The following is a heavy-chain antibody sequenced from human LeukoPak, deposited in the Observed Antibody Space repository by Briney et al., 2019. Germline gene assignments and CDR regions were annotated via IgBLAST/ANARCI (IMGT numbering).Heavy chain of an antibody. CDR3: ERDGSPVRGVRLYYYNGMDV. CDR2: IIPILGIT. J-gene: IGHJ6*02. CDR1: GGTFSSYA. Sequence: ASVKVSCKDSGGTFSSYAIRWVRQAPRHPLEWVGRIIPILGITNYAHNFQGRVTITAKKSTSTTYLEPSSLSSEDTAVYACERDGSPVRGVRLYYYNGMDVWGQGTTVTVSS. D-gene: IGHD3-10*01. V-gene: IGHV1-69*04.